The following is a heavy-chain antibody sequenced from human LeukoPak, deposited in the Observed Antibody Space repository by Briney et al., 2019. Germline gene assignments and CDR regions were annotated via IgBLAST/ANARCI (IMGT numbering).Heavy chain of an antibody. CDR3: AHLHYDYVWGSYRYTFDY. D-gene: IGHD3-16*02. Sequence: SETLSLTCTVSGGSISSYYWSWIRQPPGKGLEWIGYIYYSGSTNYNPSLKSRVTISVDTSKNQFSPKLSSVTAADTAVYYCAHLHYDYVWGSYRYTFDYWGQGTLVTVSS. V-gene: IGHV4-59*01. CDR2: IYYSGST. CDR1: GGSISSYY. J-gene: IGHJ4*02.